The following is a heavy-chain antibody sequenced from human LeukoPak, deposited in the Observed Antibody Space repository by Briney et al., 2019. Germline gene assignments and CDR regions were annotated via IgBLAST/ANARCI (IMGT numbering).Heavy chain of an antibody. V-gene: IGHV3-11*01. CDR3: ARGGSNGYNWFDP. Sequence: GGSLRLSCAASRFTFSDYYMSWIRQAPGKGLEWVSYISDTGNTIYYADSVKGRFTISRDNTKSSLSLQMNSLRAEDTAFYYCARGGSNGYNWFDPWGQGTLVTVSS. CDR2: ISDTGNTI. D-gene: IGHD3-22*01. J-gene: IGHJ5*02. CDR1: RFTFSDYY.